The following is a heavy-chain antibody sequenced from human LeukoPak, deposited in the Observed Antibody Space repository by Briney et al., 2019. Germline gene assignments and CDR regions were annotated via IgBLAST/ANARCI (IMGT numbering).Heavy chain of an antibody. CDR1: GFTFSSYA. J-gene: IGHJ4*02. V-gene: IGHV3-23*01. Sequence: GGSLRLSCAASGFTFSSYAMSWVRQAPGKGLEWVSAISGSGGSTYYADSVKGRFTISRDNSKSTVSLQMSSLRVEDTAIYYCATYRLLDEPSEYWGQGTLVTVSS. CDR3: ATYRLLDEPSEY. CDR2: ISGSGGST. D-gene: IGHD3-3*02.